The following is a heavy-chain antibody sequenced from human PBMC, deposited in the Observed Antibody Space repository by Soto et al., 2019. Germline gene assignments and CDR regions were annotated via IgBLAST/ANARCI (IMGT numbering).Heavy chain of an antibody. CDR2: INQDGSAK. CDR1: GFDFSTYM. Sequence: VQLVESGAGLVQPGGSLRVSCAASGFDFSTYMMIWVRQAPEKGLEWVAKINQDGSAKLYVDSVKGRFTISRDNSRKSLYLQMNSLRVEDTAVDYCVTDYAASWGQGTLVTVSS. V-gene: IGHV3-7*05. CDR3: VTDYAAS. D-gene: IGHD3-16*01. J-gene: IGHJ5*02.